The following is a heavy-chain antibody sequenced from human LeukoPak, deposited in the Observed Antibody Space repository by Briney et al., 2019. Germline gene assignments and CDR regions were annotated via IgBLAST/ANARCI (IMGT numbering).Heavy chain of an antibody. V-gene: IGHV1-3*01. CDR2: INAGNGNT. CDR1: GYTFTSYA. D-gene: IGHD3-3*01. CDR3: ARDPSTIFGVSTDGMDV. Sequence: VASVKVSCKASGYTFTSYAMHWVRQAPGQRLEWMGWINAGNGNTKYSQKFQGRVTITADESTSTAYMELSSLRSEDTAVYYCARDPSTIFGVSTDGMDVWGQGTTVTVSS. J-gene: IGHJ6*02.